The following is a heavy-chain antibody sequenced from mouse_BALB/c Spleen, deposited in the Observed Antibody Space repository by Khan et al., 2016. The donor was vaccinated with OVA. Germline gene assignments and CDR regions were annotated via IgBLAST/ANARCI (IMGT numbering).Heavy chain of an antibody. CDR1: GYTFTDYY. D-gene: IGHD1-2*01. CDR3: ARTKYFGYTFAY. Sequence: VQLQVSGAELARPGASVKLSCKASGYTFTDYYINWVKQRTGQGLEWIGEISPGSGDTYYNERFKGKATLTADKSSSTAYMQLSSLTSEASAVYFCARTKYFGYTFAYWGQGTLVTVSA. V-gene: IGHV1-77*01. CDR2: ISPGSGDT. J-gene: IGHJ3*01.